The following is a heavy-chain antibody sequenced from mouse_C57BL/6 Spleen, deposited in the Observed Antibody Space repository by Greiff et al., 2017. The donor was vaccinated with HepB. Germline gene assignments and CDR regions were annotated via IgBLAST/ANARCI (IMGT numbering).Heavy chain of an antibody. CDR3: ARGEYYGSSPFDY. CDR1: GFTFSSYT. CDR2: ISGGGGNT. J-gene: IGHJ2*01. D-gene: IGHD1-1*01. V-gene: IGHV5-9*01. Sequence: EVQRVESGGGLVKPGGSLKLSCAASGFTFSSYTMSWVRQTPEKRLEWVATISGGGGNTYYPDSVKGRFTISRDNAKNTLYLQMSSLRSEDTALYYCARGEYYGSSPFDYWGQGTTLTVSS.